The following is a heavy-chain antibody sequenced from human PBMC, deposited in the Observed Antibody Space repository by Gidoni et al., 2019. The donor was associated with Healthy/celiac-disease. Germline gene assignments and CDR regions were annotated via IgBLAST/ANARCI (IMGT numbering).Heavy chain of an antibody. D-gene: IGHD4-17*01. V-gene: IGHV3-48*02. J-gene: IGHJ2*01. CDR1: GFTFSSYS. CDR3: ARNYGGNSHWYFDL. Sequence: EVQLVESGGGLVQPGGSLRLSCPASGFTFSSYSMNWVRQAPGKGLEWVSYISSSSSTIYYADSVKGRFTISRDNAKNSLYLQMNSLRDEDTAVYYCARNYGGNSHWYFDLWGRGTLVTVSS. CDR2: ISSSSSTI.